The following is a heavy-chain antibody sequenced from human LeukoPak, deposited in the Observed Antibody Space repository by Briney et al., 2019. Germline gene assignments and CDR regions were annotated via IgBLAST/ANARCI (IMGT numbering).Heavy chain of an antibody. CDR1: GITLSNYG. J-gene: IGHJ4*02. D-gene: IGHD3-22*01. V-gene: IGHV3-23*01. CDR3: AKRGVVIRVILVGFHKEAYYFDS. CDR2: NSDSGGRT. Sequence: GSLRLSRAVSGITLSNYGMSWVRQAPGKGLEWVAGNSDSGGRTNYADSVKGRFTISRDNPKNTLYLQMNSLRAEDAAVYFCAKRGVVIRVILVGFHKEAYYFDSWGQGALVTVSS.